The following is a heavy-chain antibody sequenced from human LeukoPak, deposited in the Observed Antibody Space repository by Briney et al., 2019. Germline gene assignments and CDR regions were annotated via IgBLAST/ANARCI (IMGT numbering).Heavy chain of an antibody. Sequence: GGSLRLSCAASGFTVSSNYMSWVRQAPGKGLEWVSVIYSGGSTYYADSVRGRFTISRDNSKNTLYLQMNSLRAEDTAVYYCARDPSSGSHSGDYWGQGILVTVSS. J-gene: IGHJ4*02. CDR2: IYSGGST. D-gene: IGHD1-26*01. CDR1: GFTVSSNY. V-gene: IGHV3-53*01. CDR3: ARDPSSGSHSGDY.